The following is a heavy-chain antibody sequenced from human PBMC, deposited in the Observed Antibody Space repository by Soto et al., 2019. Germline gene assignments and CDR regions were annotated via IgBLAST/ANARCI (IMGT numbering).Heavy chain of an antibody. CDR1: GNTVPNYA. J-gene: IGHJ6*02. D-gene: IGHD6-13*01. CDR3: AGSHIAAAPYGMDV. Sequence: ASVKVSCKASGNTVPNYAIHWVRQAPGQRLEWMGWINGGNGNTYYSEHFQGRVTFTRDTSAGAAYMELSSLRSEDTAVYYCAGSHIAAAPYGMDVWGLGTTVTVSS. V-gene: IGHV1-3*01. CDR2: INGGNGNT.